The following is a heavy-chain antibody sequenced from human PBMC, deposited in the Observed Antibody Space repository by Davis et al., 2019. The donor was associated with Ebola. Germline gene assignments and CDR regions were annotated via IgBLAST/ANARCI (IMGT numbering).Heavy chain of an antibody. Sequence: PGGSLRLSCAASGFTVSSNYMSWVRQAPGKGLEWVSVIYSGGSTYYADSVKGRFTISRDNSKNTLYLQMNSLRAEDTAVYYCARDSDRNLVGDYWGQGTLVTVSS. CDR3: ARDSDRNLVGDY. V-gene: IGHV3-53*01. D-gene: IGHD3-16*01. CDR1: GFTVSSNY. J-gene: IGHJ4*02. CDR2: IYSGGST.